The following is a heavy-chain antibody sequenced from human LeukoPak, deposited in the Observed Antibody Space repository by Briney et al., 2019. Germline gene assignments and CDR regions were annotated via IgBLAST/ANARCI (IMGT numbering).Heavy chain of an antibody. Sequence: PGGSLRLSCAASGFTFSSYAMSWIRQAPGKGLEWLSAISPTTGTTFYADSVKGRFTISRDNSKNTLYLQMNILRAEDMAVYYCATETSNGDRYFDYWGQGSLVTVSS. CDR1: GFTFSSYA. V-gene: IGHV3-23*01. CDR3: ATETSNGDRYFDY. D-gene: IGHD4-17*01. J-gene: IGHJ4*02. CDR2: ISPTTGTT.